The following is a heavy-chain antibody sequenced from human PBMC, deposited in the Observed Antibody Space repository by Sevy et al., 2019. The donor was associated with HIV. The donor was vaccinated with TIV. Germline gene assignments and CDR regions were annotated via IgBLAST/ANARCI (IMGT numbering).Heavy chain of an antibody. J-gene: IGHJ4*02. CDR3: ARHGYSSSVYTRYYFDY. CDR2: IYYSGST. D-gene: IGHD6-13*01. Sequence: SETLSLTCTVSGGSISSSSYYWGWIRQPPGKGLEWIGSIYYSGSTYYNPSLKSRVTISVDTSKNQFSLKLSSVTAADTAGYYCARHGYSSSVYTRYYFDYWGQGTLVTVSS. V-gene: IGHV4-39*01. CDR1: GGSISSSSYY.